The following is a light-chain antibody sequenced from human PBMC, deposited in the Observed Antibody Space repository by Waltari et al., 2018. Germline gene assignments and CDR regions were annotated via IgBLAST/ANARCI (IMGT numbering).Light chain of an antibody. V-gene: IGLV3-21*03. J-gene: IGLJ3*02. CDR2: EDD. CDR3: QVWDSSSDYRV. CDR1: NLGQKG. Sequence: SYVLTQPPSVSVAPGKTATMTCGGNNLGQKGVHGYQQKPGQAPVVVVYEDDGRPSGIPERFSGSNAGNTATLTISGVEAGDEADYYCQVWDSSSDYRVFGGGTKLTVL.